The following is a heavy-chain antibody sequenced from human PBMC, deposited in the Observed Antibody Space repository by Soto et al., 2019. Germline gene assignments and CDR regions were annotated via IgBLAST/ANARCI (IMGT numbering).Heavy chain of an antibody. CDR1: GFIFSSYA. V-gene: IGHV3-23*01. CDR3: AKDRLAKLGYCSGGSCQNWFDP. D-gene: IGHD2-15*01. CDR2: ISGSGGST. Sequence: PGGSLRLSCAASGFIFSSYAMSWVRQAPWKGLEWVSAISGSGGSTYYADSVKGRFTISRDNSKNTLYLQMNSLRAEDTAVYYCAKDRLAKLGYCSGGSCQNWFDPWGQGTLVTVS. J-gene: IGHJ5*02.